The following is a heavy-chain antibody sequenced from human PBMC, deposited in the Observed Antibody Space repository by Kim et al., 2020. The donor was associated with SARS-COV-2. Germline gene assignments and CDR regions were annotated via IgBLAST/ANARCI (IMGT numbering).Heavy chain of an antibody. CDR3: ARHGGCGSTRCYGRAAFDI. J-gene: IGHJ3*02. V-gene: IGHV4-59*08. CDR1: GGSISSSY. D-gene: IGHD2-2*01. Sequence: SETLSLTCTVSGGSISSSYWTWMRRSPGKGLERIGHIYNRGSTNYNPSLKSRVTISVDTSKNQFSLKLSSVTAADTAVYFCARHGGCGSTRCYGRAAFDIWGQGTMVTVSS. CDR2: IYNRGST.